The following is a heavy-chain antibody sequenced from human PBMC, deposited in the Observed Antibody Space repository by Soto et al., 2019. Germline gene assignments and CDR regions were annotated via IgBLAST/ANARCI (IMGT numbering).Heavy chain of an antibody. Sequence: GGSLRLSCAASGFTFDDYAMHWVRQAPGKGLEWVSGISWNSGSIGYADSVKGRFTISRDNAKNSLYLQMNSLRAEDTALYYCAKDSRPFGVVITPYYFDYWGQGTLVTVSS. CDR2: ISWNSGSI. J-gene: IGHJ4*02. V-gene: IGHV3-9*01. CDR1: GFTFDDYA. D-gene: IGHD3-3*01. CDR3: AKDSRPFGVVITPYYFDY.